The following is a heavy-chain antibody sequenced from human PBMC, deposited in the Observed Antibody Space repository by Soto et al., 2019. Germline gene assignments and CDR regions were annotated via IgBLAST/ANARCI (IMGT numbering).Heavy chain of an antibody. CDR3: ARKRGRAYGMDV. CDR1: GFTFSDYY. V-gene: IGHV3-11*05. Sequence: QVQLVESGGGLVKPGGSLRLSCAASGFTFSDYYMSWIRQAPGKGLEWVSYISSSSSYTNYADSVEGRFTISRDNAKNSLYLQMNSMRAEDTAVYYCARKRGRAYGMDVWGQGTTVTVSS. D-gene: IGHD5-12*01. J-gene: IGHJ6*02. CDR2: ISSSSSYT.